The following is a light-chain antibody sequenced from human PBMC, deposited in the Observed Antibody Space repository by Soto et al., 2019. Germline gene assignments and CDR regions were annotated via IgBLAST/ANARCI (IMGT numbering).Light chain of an antibody. V-gene: IGKV2-28*01. CDR1: QSLLHTNGYNY. CDR3: MQRIEFPLT. J-gene: IGKJ4*01. CDR2: WGS. Sequence: DIVMTQSPLSLPVTPGEPASTSCRSSQSLLHTNGYNYLDWYLQKPGQSPQLLIYWGSDRASGVPDRFSGSGSGTHFTLKISRVEAEDVGVYYCMQRIEFPLTFGGGTKVDIK.